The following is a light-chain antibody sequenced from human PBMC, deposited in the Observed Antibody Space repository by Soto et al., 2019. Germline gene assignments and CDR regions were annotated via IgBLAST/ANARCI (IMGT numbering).Light chain of an antibody. Sequence: QTVLTQPPSASGTPGQRVTISCSGSTSNIGSNAVNWYHQYPGTAPKLLIYSDDQRPSDVPDRFSASKSGTSASLAISGLHSEDEADYYCAAWDDGLNGYVFGTATKVTVL. CDR1: TSNIGSNA. CDR3: AAWDDGLNGYV. CDR2: SDD. V-gene: IGLV1-44*01. J-gene: IGLJ1*01.